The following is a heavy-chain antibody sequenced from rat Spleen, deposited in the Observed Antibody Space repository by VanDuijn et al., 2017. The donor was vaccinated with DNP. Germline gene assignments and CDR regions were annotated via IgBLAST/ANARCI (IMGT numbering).Heavy chain of an antibody. V-gene: IGHV5-58*01. CDR1: GFPFNNHW. Sequence: EVQLVESGGGLVQPGRSLKLSCVASGFPFNNHWMYWIRQAPGKGLEWVASINTDGFTTYYPDSVMGRFTVSRHNAENTVYLQMNSLRSEDTATYFCAREAAFDYWGQGVMVTVSS. CDR2: INTDGFTT. CDR3: AREAAFDY. J-gene: IGHJ2*01.